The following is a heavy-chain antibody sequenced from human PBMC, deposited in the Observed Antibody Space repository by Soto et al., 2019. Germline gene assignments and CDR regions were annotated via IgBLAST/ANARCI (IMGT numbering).Heavy chain of an antibody. CDR3: ARDSSSSKNYYYYGMDV. CDR1: GYTFTGYY. CDR2: INPNSGGT. V-gene: IGHV1-2*02. D-gene: IGHD6-6*01. Sequence: ASVNVSCKSSGYTFTGYYIHWGRQAPGQGLECMGWINPNSGGTNYAQKFQGRVTMTRDTSISTAYMELSRLRSDDTAVYYCARDSSSSKNYYYYGMDVWGQGTTVTVSS. J-gene: IGHJ6*02.